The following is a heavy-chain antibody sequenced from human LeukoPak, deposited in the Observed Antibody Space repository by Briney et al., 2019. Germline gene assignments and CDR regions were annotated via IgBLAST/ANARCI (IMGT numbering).Heavy chain of an antibody. D-gene: IGHD3-10*01. J-gene: IGHJ4*02. V-gene: IGHV3-30*04. CDR1: GFTFSSYA. CDR2: ISYDGSNK. Sequence: PGRSLRLSCAASGFTFSSYAMHWVRQAPGKGLEWVAVISYDGSNKYYADSVKGRFTISRDNAKNSLYLQMNSLRAEDTAVYYCARIRSPSYYGGRDFDYWGQGTLVTVSS. CDR3: ARIRSPSYYGGRDFDY.